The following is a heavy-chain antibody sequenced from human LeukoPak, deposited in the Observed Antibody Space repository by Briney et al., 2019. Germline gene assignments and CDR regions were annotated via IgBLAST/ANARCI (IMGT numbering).Heavy chain of an antibody. D-gene: IGHD3-3*01. CDR1: GGTFSSYA. V-gene: IGHV1-24*01. Sequence: GSSVKVSCKASGGTFSSYAISWVRQAPGKGLEWMGGFDPEDGETIYAQKFQGRVTMTEDTSTDTAYMELSSLRSEDTAVYYCATGLRFLERLLPYGMDVWGQGTTVTVSS. J-gene: IGHJ6*02. CDR2: FDPEDGET. CDR3: ATGLRFLERLLPYGMDV.